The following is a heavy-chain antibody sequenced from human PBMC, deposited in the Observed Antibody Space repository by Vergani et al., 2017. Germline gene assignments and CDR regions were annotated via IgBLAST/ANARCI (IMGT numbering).Heavy chain of an antibody. V-gene: IGHV1-18*01. J-gene: IGHJ4*02. CDR3: ARDGARYYDFWSGYYTFDY. Sequence: QVQLVQSGAEVKKPGASVKVSCKASGYTFTSYGISWVRQAPGQGLEWMGWISAYNGNTNYAQKLQGRVTMTTDTSTSTAYMELRSLRSADTAVYYCARDGARYYDFWSGYYTFDYWGQGTLVTVSS. D-gene: IGHD3-3*01. CDR2: ISAYNGNT. CDR1: GYTFTSYG.